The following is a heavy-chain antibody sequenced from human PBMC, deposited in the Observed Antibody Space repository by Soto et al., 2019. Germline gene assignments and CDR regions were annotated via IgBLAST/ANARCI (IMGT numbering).Heavy chain of an antibody. V-gene: IGHV3-23*01. CDR2: IGGSGVST. J-gene: IGHJ3*02. CDR1: GFTFSSYA. Sequence: PGGSLRLSCAASGFTFSSYAMNWVRQAPGKGLEWVSTIGGSGVSTYFADSVKGRFTISRDNSKNTLYLQMNSLTAEDTAVYYCARDHNWKYDAFDIWGQGTMVT. CDR3: ARDHNWKYDAFDI. D-gene: IGHD1-7*01.